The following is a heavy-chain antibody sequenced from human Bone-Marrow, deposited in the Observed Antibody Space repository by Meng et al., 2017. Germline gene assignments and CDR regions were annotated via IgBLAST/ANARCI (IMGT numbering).Heavy chain of an antibody. CDR1: GYTFAAYW. Sequence: QVQLVQSGPEVKKPGASVKLSCKPSGYTFAAYWIHWLRQAPGQGLEWMGRIDPNNDHTQYAQNFQGRVTMTSDTSISTVYMELNGLRSDDTAVYYCARDEDTSAAGKLFGDYWGQGTLVTVSS. J-gene: IGHJ4*02. CDR3: ARDEDTSAAGKLFGDY. V-gene: IGHV1-2*06. CDR2: IDPNNDHT. D-gene: IGHD6-13*01.